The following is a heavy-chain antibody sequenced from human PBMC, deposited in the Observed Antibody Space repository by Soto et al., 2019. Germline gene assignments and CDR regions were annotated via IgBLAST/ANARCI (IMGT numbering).Heavy chain of an antibody. CDR2: IYYSGST. CDR3: ARAGYSTLLAAFDI. Sequence: PSETLSLTCTVSGGSISSGDYYWSWIRQPPGKGLEWIGYIYYSGSTYYNPSLKSRVTISVDTSKNQFSLKLSSVTAADTAVYYCARAGYSTLLAAFDIWGQGTMVTVSS. J-gene: IGHJ3*02. D-gene: IGHD6-13*01. V-gene: IGHV4-30-4*01. CDR1: GGSISSGDYY.